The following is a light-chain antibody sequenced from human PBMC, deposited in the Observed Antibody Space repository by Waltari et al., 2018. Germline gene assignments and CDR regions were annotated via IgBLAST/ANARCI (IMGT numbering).Light chain of an antibody. CDR2: AAS. Sequence: EIVLTQSPGTLSLSPGERATLSCRASQSISRYLAWYQQKPGQAPRLLIYAASCRATGIPDRFSGSGSGTDFSLTISRLEPEDFAVYYCQNHERLPAMFGQGTKVEIK. CDR1: QSISRY. V-gene: IGKV3-20*01. CDR3: QNHERLPAM. J-gene: IGKJ1*01.